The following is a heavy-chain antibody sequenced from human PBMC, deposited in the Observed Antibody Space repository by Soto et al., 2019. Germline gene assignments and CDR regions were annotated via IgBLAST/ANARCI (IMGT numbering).Heavy chain of an antibody. D-gene: IGHD6-13*01. CDR3: ARGYSSSSAAFDY. CDR2: ISYDASNK. J-gene: IGHJ4*02. V-gene: IGHV3-30-3*01. CDR1: GFTFSSYA. Sequence: QVQLVESGGGVVQPGRSLRLSCAASGFTFSSYAMHWVRQAPGKGLEWVAIISYDASNKYYADSVKGRFTISRDNAKNTLYLQMNSLRAEDTGVYYCARGYSSSSAAFDYWGQGTLVAVPS.